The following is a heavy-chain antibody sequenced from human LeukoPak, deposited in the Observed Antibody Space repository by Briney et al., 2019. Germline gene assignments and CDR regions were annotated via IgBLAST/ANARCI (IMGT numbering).Heavy chain of an antibody. J-gene: IGHJ5*02. CDR2: INHSGST. V-gene: IGHV4-34*01. CDR3: ARGVVAGRLGWFDP. CDR1: GGSFSGYY. Sequence: NPSETLSLTCAVYGGSFSGYYWSWIRQPPGKGLEWIGKINHSGSTNYNPSLKSRVTISVDTSKNQFSLKLGSVTAADTAVYYCARGVVAGRLGWFDPWGQGTLVTVSS. D-gene: IGHD6-19*01.